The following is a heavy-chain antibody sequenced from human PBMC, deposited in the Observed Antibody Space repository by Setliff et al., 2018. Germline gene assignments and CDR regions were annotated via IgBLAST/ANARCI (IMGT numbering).Heavy chain of an antibody. CDR3: AKGVGVPAAYSWLRTDTRPPNDAFDI. CDR1: GGSISSSSYY. D-gene: IGHD2-2*01. J-gene: IGHJ3*02. Sequence: SETLSLTCTVSGGSISSSSYYWGWIRQPPGKGLEWIGSIYYSGSTYYNPSLKSRVTISVDTSKNQFSLKLSSVTAADTAVYYCAKGVGVPAAYSWLRTDTRPPNDAFDIWGQGTMVTVSS. V-gene: IGHV4-39*07. CDR2: IYYSGST.